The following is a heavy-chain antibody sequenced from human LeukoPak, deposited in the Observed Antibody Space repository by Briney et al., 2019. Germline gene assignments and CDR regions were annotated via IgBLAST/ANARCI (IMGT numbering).Heavy chain of an antibody. Sequence: ASVKVSCKASGYPFTSYGISWVRQAPGQGLEWMGKINTMSGKPTYVQDVTGRFVFSVDTSVSTAYLQISSLQAGDTAMYYCAASTNYFDGSGNYARGDYWGQGTLVTVSS. J-gene: IGHJ4*02. CDR2: INTMSGKP. D-gene: IGHD3-22*01. CDR1: GYPFTSYG. CDR3: AASTNYFDGSGNYARGDY. V-gene: IGHV7-4-1*02.